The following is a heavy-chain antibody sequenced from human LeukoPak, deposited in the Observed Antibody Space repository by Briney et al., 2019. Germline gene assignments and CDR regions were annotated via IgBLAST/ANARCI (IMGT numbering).Heavy chain of an antibody. V-gene: IGHV4-30-2*06. J-gene: IGHJ4*02. CDR3: AREGGPYCSSTSCLYYFDY. CDR2: IHHSGTT. CDR1: GVSIKYDGYY. Sequence: SESLSLTCTVSGVSIKYDGYYWAWMRQSPGKGLEWIGYIHHSGTTDYNPSLKSRVTISVDTSKNQFSLKLSSVTAADTAVYYCAREGGPYCSSTSCLYYFDYWGQGTLVTVSS. D-gene: IGHD2-2*01.